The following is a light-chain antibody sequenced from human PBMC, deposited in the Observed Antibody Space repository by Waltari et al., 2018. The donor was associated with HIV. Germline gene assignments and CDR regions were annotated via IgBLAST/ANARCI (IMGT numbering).Light chain of an antibody. J-gene: IGLJ1*01. CDR3: SSSAGSNHYV. Sequence: QSALTQPPSASGSPGQSVTISCTGTSSDVGDSNFVSCYHQHPGKAPKVMIYEVSKRPSGVAGGFLGSTSGNTASLSVSVLQAEDETDYYCSSSAGSNHYVFGAVTKVTVL. CDR1: SSDVGDSNF. CDR2: EVS. V-gene: IGLV2-8*01.